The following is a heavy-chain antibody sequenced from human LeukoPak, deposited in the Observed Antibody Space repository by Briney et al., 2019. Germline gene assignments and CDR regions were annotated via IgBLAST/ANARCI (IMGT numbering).Heavy chain of an antibody. CDR1: GGSISSRNYY. D-gene: IGHD6-19*01. CDR3: ARLRALADTSRIDY. Sequence: KPSETLSLTCTVSGGSISSRNYYWGWIRQPPGKGLEWITSIHYSGSIYYNPSLESRITISLDTSENQFSLNLISVTAADTAVYYCARLRALADTSRIDYWGQGTLVAVSS. V-gene: IGHV4-39*01. J-gene: IGHJ4*02. CDR2: IHYSGSI.